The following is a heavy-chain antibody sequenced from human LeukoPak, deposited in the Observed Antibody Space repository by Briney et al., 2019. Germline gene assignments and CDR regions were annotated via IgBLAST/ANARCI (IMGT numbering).Heavy chain of an antibody. CDR1: GYTFIGYY. CDR3: ARDSRLNLHQWELLRGAGLPDY. CDR2: INPNSGGT. Sequence: GASVKVSCKASGYTFIGYYMHWVRQAPGQGLEWMGWINPNSGGTNYAQKFQGRVTMTRDTSISTAYMELSRLRSDDTAVYYCARDSRLNLHQWELLRGAGLPDYWGQGTLVTVSS. V-gene: IGHV1-2*02. J-gene: IGHJ4*02. D-gene: IGHD1-26*01.